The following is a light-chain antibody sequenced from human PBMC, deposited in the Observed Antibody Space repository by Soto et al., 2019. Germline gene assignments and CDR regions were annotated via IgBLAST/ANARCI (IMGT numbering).Light chain of an antibody. CDR1: SSGVGGYDY. V-gene: IGLV2-14*01. CDR2: NVR. CDR3: SSYTSSSTVV. J-gene: IGLJ2*01. Sequence: QSALTQPASVSGSPGQSITISCTGTSSGVGGYDYVSWYQQHPGKAPKLMIYNVRNRPSGVSNRFSGSKAGNTASLTISGLQAEDEAAYYCSSYTSSSTVVFGGGTKLTVL.